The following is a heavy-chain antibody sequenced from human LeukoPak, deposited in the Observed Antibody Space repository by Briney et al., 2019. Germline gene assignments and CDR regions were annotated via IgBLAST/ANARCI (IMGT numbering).Heavy chain of an antibody. CDR1: GYTFTGYY. V-gene: IGHV1-46*01. CDR3: ARDNRTYYYDSSGYYFIEGHHDAFDI. J-gene: IGHJ3*02. Sequence: ASVKVSCKASGYTFTGYYMHWVRQAPGQGLEWMGIINPSGGSTSYAQKFQGRVTMTRDTSTSTVYMELSSLRSEDTAVYYCARDNRTYYYDSSGYYFIEGHHDAFDIWGQGTMVTVSS. CDR2: INPSGGST. D-gene: IGHD3-22*01.